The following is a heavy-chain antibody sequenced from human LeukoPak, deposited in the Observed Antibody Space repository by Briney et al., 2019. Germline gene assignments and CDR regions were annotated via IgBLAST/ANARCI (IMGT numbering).Heavy chain of an antibody. D-gene: IGHD3-3*02. Sequence: KPSETLSLTCAVYGGSFSGYYWSWIRQPPGKGLEWIGEINHSGSTNYNPSLKSRVTISVDTSKNQFSLKLSSVTAADTAVYYCARDSDVLGLEWGQGTLVTVSS. CDR1: GGSFSGYY. J-gene: IGHJ4*02. V-gene: IGHV4-34*01. CDR3: ARDSDVLGLE. CDR2: INHSGST.